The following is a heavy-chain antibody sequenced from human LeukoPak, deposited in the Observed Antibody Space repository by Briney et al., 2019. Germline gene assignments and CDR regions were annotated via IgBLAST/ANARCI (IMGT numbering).Heavy chain of an antibody. CDR2: INHSGST. CDR3: ARGDYDFWSGYPNWFDP. D-gene: IGHD3-3*01. J-gene: IGHJ5*02. Sequence: PSETLSLTCAVYGGSFSGYYWSWIRQPPGKGLEWIGEINHSGSTNYNPSLKSRVTISVDTSKNQFSLKLSSVTAADTAVYYCARGDYDFWSGYPNWFDPWGQGTLVTVSS. V-gene: IGHV4-34*01. CDR1: GGSFSGYY.